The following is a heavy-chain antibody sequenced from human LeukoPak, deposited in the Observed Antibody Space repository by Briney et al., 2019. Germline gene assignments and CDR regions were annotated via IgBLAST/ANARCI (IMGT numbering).Heavy chain of an antibody. D-gene: IGHD5-18*01. J-gene: IGHJ4*02. CDR3: ARDTSAYSYGRPVDY. V-gene: IGHV3-64*04. CDR2: ISSDGGST. CDR1: GFTISSYA. Sequence: GGSLRLSCSVSGFTISSYAMHWVRQAPGKGLEYVSSISSDGGSTFYADSVKGRFTISRDNAKNSLYLQMNSLRAEDTAVYYCARDTSAYSYGRPVDYWGQGTLVTVSS.